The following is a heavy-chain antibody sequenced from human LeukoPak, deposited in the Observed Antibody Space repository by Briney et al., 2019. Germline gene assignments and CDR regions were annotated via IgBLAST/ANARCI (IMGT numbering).Heavy chain of an antibody. CDR2: IKSDRST. V-gene: IGHV3-74*01. J-gene: IGHJ1*01. Sequence: GRSLRLSCAASGFTFSSYWMHWVRQAPGKGLVWVSRIKSDRSTNYADSVKGRFTISRDNAKNTVSLQMNSLRAEDTGVYYCARAPSEIGGYYPEYFRHWGQGTLGTVSS. CDR3: ARAPSEIGGYYPEYFRH. CDR1: GFTFSSYW. D-gene: IGHD3-22*01.